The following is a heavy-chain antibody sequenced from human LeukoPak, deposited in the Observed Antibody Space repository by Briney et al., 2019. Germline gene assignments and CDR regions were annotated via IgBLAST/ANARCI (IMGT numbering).Heavy chain of an antibody. J-gene: IGHJ6*03. CDR3: AKGLRDIVAFMDV. V-gene: IGHV3-23*01. CDR2: ISGSGGST. D-gene: IGHD5-12*01. CDR1: GFTFRSYA. Sequence: PGGSLRLSCAASGFTFRSYAMSWVRQAPGKGLEWVSAISGSGGSTYYADSARGRFTISRDNSKNTLYLQVNSLRAEDTAVYYCAKGLRDIVAFMDVWGKGTTVTVSS.